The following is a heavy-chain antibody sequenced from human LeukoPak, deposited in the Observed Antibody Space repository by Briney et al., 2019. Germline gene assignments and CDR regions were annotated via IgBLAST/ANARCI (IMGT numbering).Heavy chain of an antibody. CDR2: IYYSGST. D-gene: IGHD3-3*01. V-gene: IGHV4-59*12. J-gene: IGHJ6*03. CDR3: ARVTKDYDFWSGYYRSYYYYMDV. CDR1: GGSISSYY. Sequence: ASETLSLTCTVSGGSISSYYWSWIRQPPGKGLEWIGYIYYSGSTNYNPSLKSRVTISVDTSKNQFSLKLSSVTAADTAVYYCARVTKDYDFWSGYYRSYYYYMDVWGKGTTVTVSS.